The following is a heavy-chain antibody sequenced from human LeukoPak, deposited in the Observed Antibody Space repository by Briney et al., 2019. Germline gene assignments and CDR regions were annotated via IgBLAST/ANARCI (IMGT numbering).Heavy chain of an antibody. Sequence: GGSLRVSCAASGFTFSSYSMNWVRQAPGKGLEWVSYISSRGSAIYYADSVKGRFTISRDIAKTSLYLQMNSLRAEDTAIYYCARDMEPDAFDIWGQGTTVTVSS. CDR2: ISSRGSAI. CDR1: GFTFSSYS. J-gene: IGHJ3*02. V-gene: IGHV3-48*04. D-gene: IGHD1-1*01. CDR3: ARDMEPDAFDI.